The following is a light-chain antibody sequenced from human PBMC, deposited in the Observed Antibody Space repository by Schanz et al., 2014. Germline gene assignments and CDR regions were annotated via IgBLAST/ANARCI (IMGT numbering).Light chain of an antibody. V-gene: IGLV2-8*01. J-gene: IGLJ2*01. CDR2: EVN. CDR3: SSYAGSNFVV. Sequence: QSALTQPPSASGSPGQSVTISCTGTSSDVGGYNYVSWYQQHPGKAPKLMIYEVNKRPSGVPDRFTGSKSGNTASLTVSGLQAEDEGDYYCSSYAGSNFVVFGGGTKLTVL. CDR1: SSDVGGYNY.